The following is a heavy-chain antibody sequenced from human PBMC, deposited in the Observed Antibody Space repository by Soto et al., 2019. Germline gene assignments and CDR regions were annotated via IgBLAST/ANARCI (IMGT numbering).Heavy chain of an antibody. V-gene: IGHV4-39*01. CDR2: IYYSGST. Sequence: SETLSLTCTVSGGSISSSSYYWGWIRQPPGKGLEWIGSIYYSGSTYYNPSLKSRVTISVDTSKNQFSLKLSSVTAADTAVYYCASLAAAGYYYGMDVWGQGTTVTVSS. CDR1: GGSISSSSYY. D-gene: IGHD6-13*01. CDR3: ASLAAAGYYYGMDV. J-gene: IGHJ6*02.